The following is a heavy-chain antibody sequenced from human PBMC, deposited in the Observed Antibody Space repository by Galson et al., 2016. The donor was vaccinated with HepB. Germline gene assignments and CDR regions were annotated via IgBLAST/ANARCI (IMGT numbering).Heavy chain of an antibody. J-gene: IGHJ4*02. D-gene: IGHD6-19*01. CDR1: GVSVDSYC. Sequence: SETLSLTCTVSGVSVDSYCWTWIRQPAGKRPEWIGRICHSGRALYNRSLKSRVAMSVDLSKNQFSVSLASVTAADTAVYFCAREQTGWPYDYFDYWVQGILVTVSS. CDR3: AREQTGWPYDYFDY. CDR2: ICHSGRA. V-gene: IGHV4-4*07.